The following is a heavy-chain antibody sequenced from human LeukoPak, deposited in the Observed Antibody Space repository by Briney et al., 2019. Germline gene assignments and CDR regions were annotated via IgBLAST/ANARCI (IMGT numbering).Heavy chain of an antibody. CDR3: ARRAYDSSGFHSDWFDL. Sequence: GGSLRLSCAASGFTFSINTMHWVRQAPGKGLEWVAFISNDGSTIYYADSVKGRFTISRDNAKSSLYLQMNSLRAEDRAVFYCARRAYDSSGFHSDWFDLWGQGTLVTVSS. CDR2: ISNDGSTI. D-gene: IGHD3-22*01. V-gene: IGHV3-30-3*01. CDR1: GFTFSINT. J-gene: IGHJ5*02.